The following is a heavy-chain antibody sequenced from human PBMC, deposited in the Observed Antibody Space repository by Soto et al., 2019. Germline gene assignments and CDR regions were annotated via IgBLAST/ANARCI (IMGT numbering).Heavy chain of an antibody. Sequence: GGSLRLSCAVSGFTVINNYMAWVRQAPGMGLEWVSAIFGGGNTFHAESVKGRFTISRDNSRNTLFLQMDSLRAEDTAVYYCHLFNDASAPAIDIWGQGTMVTVSS. V-gene: IGHV3-66*01. CDR2: IFGGGNT. D-gene: IGHD1-1*01. CDR3: HLFNDASAPAIDI. CDR1: GFTVINNY. J-gene: IGHJ3*02.